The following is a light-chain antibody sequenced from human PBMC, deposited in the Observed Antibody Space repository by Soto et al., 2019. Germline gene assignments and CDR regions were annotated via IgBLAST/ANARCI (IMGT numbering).Light chain of an antibody. CDR2: KGT. Sequence: QSVLAQPASVSGSPGQSITISCTGTDSDVGAYNSVSWYQQHPHKAPRLIIYKGTRRPSRISYRFSGSTSGNAASLTISALQADDEADYFCCSSAPESTYVFGTGTQLTVL. J-gene: IGLJ7*01. CDR1: DSDVGAYNS. V-gene: IGLV2-23*01. CDR3: CSSAPESTYV.